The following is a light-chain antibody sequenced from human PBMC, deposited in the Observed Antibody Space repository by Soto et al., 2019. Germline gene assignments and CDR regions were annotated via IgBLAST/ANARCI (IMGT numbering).Light chain of an antibody. CDR3: LQHDSNVWT. V-gene: IGKV1-17*01. CDR2: AAS. J-gene: IGKJ1*01. Sequence: IQMTPSPTSLSASLGDRVTITCRASQDIQNALGWYQQKPGKAPKRLIYAASSLQSGVPSRFSGSRSGTEFTLTISSLQPEDFATYYCLQHDSNVWTFGQGTKV. CDR1: QDIQNA.